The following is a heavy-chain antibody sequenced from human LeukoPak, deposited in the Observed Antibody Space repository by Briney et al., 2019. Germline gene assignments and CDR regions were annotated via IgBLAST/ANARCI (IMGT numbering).Heavy chain of an antibody. J-gene: IGHJ4*02. CDR2: IYYSGST. D-gene: IGHD2-15*01. CDR3: ARFPVLLPNY. CDR1: GGSISSYY. V-gene: IGHV4-59*01. Sequence: SETLSLTCTVSGGSISSYYWSWIRQPPGKGLEWIGYIYYSGSTNYNPSLKSRVTISVDTSKNQFSLKLSSVTAADTAVYYCARFPVLLPNYWGQGTLVTVSS.